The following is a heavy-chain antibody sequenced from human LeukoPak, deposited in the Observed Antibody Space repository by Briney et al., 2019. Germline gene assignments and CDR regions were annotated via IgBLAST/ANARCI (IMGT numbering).Heavy chain of an antibody. J-gene: IGHJ5*02. CDR2: IILPLDIT. D-gene: IGHD2-2*01. CDR1: GDTFSSSA. CDR3: ARWTFSGTVVVPRTIPNWFDP. Sequence: SVKVSCKASGDTFSSSAISWVRQAPGQGLEWMGKIILPLDITNYAQQFQGGVTITTDKSTDTVFLELSSLRSQDTAVYYCARWTFSGTVVVPRTIPNWFDPWGQGTLVTVSS. V-gene: IGHV1-69*04.